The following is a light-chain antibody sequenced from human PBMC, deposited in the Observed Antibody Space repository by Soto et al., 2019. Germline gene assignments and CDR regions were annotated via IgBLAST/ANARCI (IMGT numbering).Light chain of an antibody. CDR2: YSS. Sequence: EFLMTQFPDTLSVTPGETVTLSCGASQSVRTNLAWYQQRPGQAPRLLIHYSSTRATDVPARFSGSGSGTNFTLAISSLQSEDFAVYFCQQYAYWPETFGQGTKVDIK. J-gene: IGKJ1*01. CDR3: QQYAYWPET. CDR1: QSVRTN. V-gene: IGKV3D-15*01.